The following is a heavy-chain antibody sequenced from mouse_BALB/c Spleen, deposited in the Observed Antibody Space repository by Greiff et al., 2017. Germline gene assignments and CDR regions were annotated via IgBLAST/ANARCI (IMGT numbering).Heavy chain of an antibody. CDR1: GYTFTSYW. CDR2: IYPGSGSS. D-gene: IGHD2-4*01. J-gene: IGHJ3*01. V-gene: IGHV1S22*01. Sequence: LQQPGSELVRPGASVKLSCKASGYTFTSYWMHWVKQRPGQGLEWIGNIYPGSGSSNYDEKFKSKATLTVDTSSSTAYMQLSSLTSEDSAVYYCTREYDYDEGWFAYWGQGTLVTVSA. CDR3: TREYDYDEGWFAY.